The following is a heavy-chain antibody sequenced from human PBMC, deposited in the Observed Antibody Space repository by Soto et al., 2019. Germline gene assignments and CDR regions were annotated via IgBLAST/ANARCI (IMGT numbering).Heavy chain of an antibody. CDR3: ARTLYSYGTDY. D-gene: IGHD5-18*01. V-gene: IGHV1-18*01. CDR2: ISAYNGNT. Sequence: ASVKVSCKASGSTFTNFGISWVRQAPGQGLEWMGWISAYNGNTNYAQKFQGRVTMTTDTSTSTAYMEVNSLRAEDTAVYYCARTLYSYGTDYWGQGTLVTVSS. CDR1: GSTFTNFG. J-gene: IGHJ4*02.